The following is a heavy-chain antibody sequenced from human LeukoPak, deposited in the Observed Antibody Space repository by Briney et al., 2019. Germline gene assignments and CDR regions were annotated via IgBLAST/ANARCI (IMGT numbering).Heavy chain of an antibody. CDR2: IYTSGST. Sequence: SETLSLTCTVSGNSFGDYYWSWIRQPAGKGLEWIGRIYTSGSTTYNPSLKSRVTMSVDTSKNQFSLKLSSVTAADTAVYYCARASPYDILTGYYGLYYFDYWGQGTLVTVSS. CDR3: ARASPYDILTGYYGLYYFDY. D-gene: IGHD3-9*01. V-gene: IGHV4-4*07. CDR1: GNSFGDYY. J-gene: IGHJ4*02.